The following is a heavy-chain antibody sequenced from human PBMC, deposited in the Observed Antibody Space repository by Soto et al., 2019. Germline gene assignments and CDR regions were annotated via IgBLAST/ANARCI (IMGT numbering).Heavy chain of an antibody. CDR2: ISAIGDHT. CDR3: AKDPCSGDNDYSGKFDC. V-gene: IGHV3-23*01. D-gene: IGHD2-15*01. Sequence: GGSLRLSCAASGFTVSDYAMRWVGPGPGKGREWVSTISAIGDHTYYADSVKGRFIISRDNSTNTLHLQMNSLRAEDTAVFYCAKDPCSGDNDYSGKFDCWAQRTLVTVSS. J-gene: IGHJ4*02. CDR1: GFTVSDYA.